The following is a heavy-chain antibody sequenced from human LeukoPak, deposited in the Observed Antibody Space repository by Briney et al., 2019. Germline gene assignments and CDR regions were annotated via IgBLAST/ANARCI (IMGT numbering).Heavy chain of an antibody. Sequence: SVKVSCKASGDTFSKYAISWVRQAPGKGLEWMGGIIPIFGTANYAQKFQGRVTITADESTSTAYMELSSLRSEDTAVYYCATEQLRYFDWLRPEAFDIWGQGTMVTVSS. CDR1: GDTFSKYA. D-gene: IGHD3-9*01. J-gene: IGHJ3*02. V-gene: IGHV1-69*13. CDR3: ATEQLRYFDWLRPEAFDI. CDR2: IIPIFGTA.